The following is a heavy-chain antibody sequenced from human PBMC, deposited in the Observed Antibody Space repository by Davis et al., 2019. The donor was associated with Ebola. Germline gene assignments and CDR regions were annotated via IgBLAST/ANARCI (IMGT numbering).Heavy chain of an antibody. J-gene: IGHJ4*02. D-gene: IGHD6-19*01. CDR3: AARAGGGWYEAEY. Sequence: SVKVSCKASGYTFISNGISWVRQAPGQGLEWMGWISTYNGYTNYAQKLQGRVTMTTDTSTSTAYMELRRLRSDDTAVYYCAARAGGGWYEAEYRGQGTLVTVSS. CDR1: GYTFISNG. V-gene: IGHV1-18*01. CDR2: ISTYNGYT.